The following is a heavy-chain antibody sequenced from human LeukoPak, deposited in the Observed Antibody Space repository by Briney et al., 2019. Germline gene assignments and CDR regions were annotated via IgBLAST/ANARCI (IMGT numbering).Heavy chain of an antibody. D-gene: IGHD5-18*01. CDR1: GFTFSSYW. CDR3: ASIQPWLGGDFDY. J-gene: IGHJ4*02. V-gene: IGHV3-7*03. CDR2: IKQDGSEK. Sequence: PGGSLRLSCAASGFTFSSYWMSWVRQAPGKGLEWVANIKQDGSEKFYVDSVKGRFTISRDNAKNSLYLQMNSLRAEDTAVYYCASIQPWLGGDFDYWGQGTLVTVSS.